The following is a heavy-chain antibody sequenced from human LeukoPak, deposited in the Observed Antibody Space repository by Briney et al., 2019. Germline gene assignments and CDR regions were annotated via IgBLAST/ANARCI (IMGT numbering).Heavy chain of an antibody. Sequence: PSETLSLTCTLSGGSISSSSYYWGWIRHPPGKGLEWLGGIYYSASTYYNPSLKCRVTISVDTSKNQFSLNLSSVTAADTAVYYCALDTIGARPNFDYWGQGTLVTVSS. D-gene: IGHD4/OR15-4a*01. J-gene: IGHJ4*02. V-gene: IGHV4-39*01. CDR3: ALDTIGARPNFDY. CDR1: GGSISSSSYY. CDR2: IYYSAST.